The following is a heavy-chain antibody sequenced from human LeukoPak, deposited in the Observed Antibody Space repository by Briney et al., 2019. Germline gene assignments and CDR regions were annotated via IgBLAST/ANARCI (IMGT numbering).Heavy chain of an antibody. CDR2: ISSSSSYI. D-gene: IGHD6-13*01. CDR1: GFTFSSYS. CDR3: AREPGTSYYYGMDV. Sequence: PGGSPRLSCAASGFTFSSYSMNWVRQAPGKGLEWVSSISSSSSYIYYADSVKGRFTISRDNAKNSLYLQMNSLRAEDTAVYYCAREPGTSYYYGMDVWGQGTTVTVSS. J-gene: IGHJ6*02. V-gene: IGHV3-21*01.